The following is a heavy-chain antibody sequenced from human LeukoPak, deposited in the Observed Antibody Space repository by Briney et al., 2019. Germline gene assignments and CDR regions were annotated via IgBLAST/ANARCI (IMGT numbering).Heavy chain of an antibody. CDR2: VYYSGST. CDR1: GGSISSYD. Sequence: PSETLSLTCTVSGGSISSYDWSWIRQPPGKGLEWIGYVYYSGSTNYNPSLKSRVTISVDTSKNQFSLKLSSVTAADTAVYYCAATMVRGVHTHFDYWGQGTLVTVSS. V-gene: IGHV4-59*08. CDR3: AATMVRGVHTHFDY. D-gene: IGHD3-10*01. J-gene: IGHJ4*02.